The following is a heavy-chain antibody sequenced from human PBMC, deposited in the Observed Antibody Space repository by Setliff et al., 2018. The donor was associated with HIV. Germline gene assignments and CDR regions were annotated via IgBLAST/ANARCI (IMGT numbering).Heavy chain of an antibody. J-gene: IGHJ5*01. CDR1: GFRFSNSW. CDR2: INHDGSEK. D-gene: IGHD6-6*01. V-gene: IGHV3-7*03. Sequence: PGGSLRLSCAASGFRFSNSWMNWVRQVPGKGLEWVANINHDGSEKKYVDSMKGRLTITRDNAKNSLYLQMTSLRAEDTALYFCARDPRTDSSYAWFDSWGQGTLVTVSS. CDR3: ARDPRTDSSYAWFDS.